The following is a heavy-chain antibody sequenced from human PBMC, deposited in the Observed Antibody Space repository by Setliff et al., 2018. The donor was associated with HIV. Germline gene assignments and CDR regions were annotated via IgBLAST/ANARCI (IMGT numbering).Heavy chain of an antibody. CDR2: ISYTGST. D-gene: IGHD3-10*01. CDR1: GGSISNYY. CDR3: ARDRYAGEIDY. J-gene: IGHJ4*02. Sequence: SETLSLTCTVSGGSISNYYWSWLRQPPGKGLEWIGYISYTGSTNYNPSLKSRVTMSVDTSKNQFSLKLSSVTAADTAVYYCARDRYAGEIDYWGQGTLVTVSS. V-gene: IGHV4-59*12.